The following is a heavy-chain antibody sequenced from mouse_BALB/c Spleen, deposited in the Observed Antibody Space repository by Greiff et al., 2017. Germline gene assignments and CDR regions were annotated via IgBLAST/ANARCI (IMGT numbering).Heavy chain of an antibody. CDR2: ISSGGSYT. J-gene: IGHJ2*01. D-gene: IGHD2-14*01. V-gene: IGHV5-9-4*01. CDR1: GFTFSSYA. CDR3: ARRDDDDYFDY. Sequence: EVKVEESGGGLVKPGGSLKLSCAASGFTFSSYAMSWVRQSPEKRLEWVAEISSGGSYTYYPDTVTGRFTISRDNAKNTLYLEMSSLRSEDTAMYYCARRDDDDYFDYWGQGTTLTVSS.